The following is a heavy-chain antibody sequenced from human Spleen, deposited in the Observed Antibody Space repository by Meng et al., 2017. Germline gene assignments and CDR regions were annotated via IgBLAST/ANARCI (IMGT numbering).Heavy chain of an antibody. J-gene: IGHJ6*02. CDR1: GGSIGSNSYY. CDR2: IHYSGST. Sequence: ESLKISCTVSGGSIGSNSYYWAWIRQSPGRGLEWIGSIHYSGSTYYNPSLRSRVTISTDTSINQFSLKLRSVTAADTAVYYCARVAMLLWFGEPQQYGLDVWGQGTTVTVSS. CDR3: ARVAMLLWFGEPQQYGLDV. V-gene: IGHV4-39*07. D-gene: IGHD3-10*01.